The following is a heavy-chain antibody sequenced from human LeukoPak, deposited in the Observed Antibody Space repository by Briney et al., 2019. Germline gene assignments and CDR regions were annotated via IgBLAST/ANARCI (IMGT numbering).Heavy chain of an antibody. CDR1: GYSFTSYW. V-gene: IGHV5-51*01. J-gene: IGHJ4*02. D-gene: IGHD3-22*01. CDR2: IYPGDSDT. CDR3: ARIDYYDSSGKGYFDY. Sequence: PGESLKISCKGSGYSFTSYWIGWVRQMPGKGLEWMGIIYPGDSDTRYSPSFQGQVTISADKSISTAYLQWSSLKASDTAMYYCARIDYYDSSGKGYFDYWGQGTLVTVSS.